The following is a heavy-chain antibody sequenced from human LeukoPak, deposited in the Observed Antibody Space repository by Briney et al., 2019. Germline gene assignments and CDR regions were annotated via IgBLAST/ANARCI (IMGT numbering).Heavy chain of an antibody. Sequence: PGRSLRLSCAASGFTFNSYSVHWVRQAPGKGPEWVAVISYDGSNKYYADSVKGRFTISRDNSKNTLYLQMNSLKTEDTAVYFCARVSSFGDYQYTIEYWGQGTLVTVSS. J-gene: IGHJ4*02. V-gene: IGHV3-30*04. CDR3: ARVSSFGDYQYTIEY. CDR2: ISYDGSNK. CDR1: GFTFNSYS. D-gene: IGHD4-17*01.